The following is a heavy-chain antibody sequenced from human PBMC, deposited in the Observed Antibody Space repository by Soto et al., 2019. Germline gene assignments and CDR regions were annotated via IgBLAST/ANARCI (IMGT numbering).Heavy chain of an antibody. V-gene: IGHV3-23*01. J-gene: IGHJ4*02. CDR2: MSASGGTS. CDR3: AKGSIQYSASIDY. D-gene: IGHD5-12*01. Sequence: EVELLESGGGLIHPGESLRLSCAASGFSFGSYAMIWVRQAPGKGLEWVSVMSASGGTSYFADSVKGRFSMSRDNSKNMFYLEMNSLRAEDTAIYFCAKGSIQYSASIDYWGQGTLVSVSS. CDR1: GFSFGSYA.